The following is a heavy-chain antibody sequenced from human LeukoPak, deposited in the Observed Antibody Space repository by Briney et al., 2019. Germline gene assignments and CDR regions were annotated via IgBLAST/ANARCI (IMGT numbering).Heavy chain of an antibody. V-gene: IGHV3-11*05. Sequence: GGSLRLSCAASGFTFSDYYMSWIRQAPGKGLEWVSYISGSFGYTNYADSVKGRFTISRDNAKNSVYLQLNSLRAEDTAVYYCARDQNWYFDYWGQGTLVTVSS. J-gene: IGHJ4*02. CDR3: ARDQNWYFDY. CDR2: ISGSFGYT. CDR1: GFTFSDYY.